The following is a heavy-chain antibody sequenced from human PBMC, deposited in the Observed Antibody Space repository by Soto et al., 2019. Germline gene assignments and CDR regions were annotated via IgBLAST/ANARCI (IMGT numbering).Heavy chain of an antibody. CDR1: NFVFSVYA. Sequence: QLVESGGGVVQPERSLRLSCTASNFVFSVYALHWVRQAPGKGLEWVALISYDGGNKYYADSVKGRFTISRDNSKNTLYLQMNSLRREDTAVYYCAKDKDQNDFSGGNLASWGQGTLVSVSS. D-gene: IGHD1-1*01. J-gene: IGHJ4*02. V-gene: IGHV3-30-3*01. CDR3: AKDKDQNDFSGGNLAS. CDR2: ISYDGGNK.